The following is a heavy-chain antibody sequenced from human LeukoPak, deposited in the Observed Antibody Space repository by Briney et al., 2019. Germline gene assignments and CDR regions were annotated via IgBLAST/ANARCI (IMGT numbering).Heavy chain of an antibody. V-gene: IGHV4-30-4*08. J-gene: IGHJ3*02. D-gene: IGHD3-22*01. CDR2: IYYSGST. CDR1: GGSISSGDYY. CDR3: ARAAYYYDSSGYYPDAFDI. Sequence: SQTLSLTCTVSGGSISSGDYYWSWIRQPPGKGLEWIGYIYYSGSTYYNPSLKSRVTISVDTFKNQFSLKLSSVTAADTAVYYCARAAYYYDSSGYYPDAFDIWGQGTMVTVSS.